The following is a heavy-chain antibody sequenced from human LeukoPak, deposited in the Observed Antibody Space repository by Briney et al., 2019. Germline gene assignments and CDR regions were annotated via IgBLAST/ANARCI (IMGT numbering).Heavy chain of an antibody. V-gene: IGHV3-74*01. Sequence: GGSLRLSCAASGFTFSTYWMHWVRQAPGKGLVWVSRINRDGRSTTYADSVKGRFTISRDNAKNTVYLQTNSLSAEDTAMYYCTFSSYGDHVGVDAFDIWGQGTMVTVSS. CDR1: GFTFSTYW. CDR2: INRDGRST. CDR3: TFSSYGDHVGVDAFDI. J-gene: IGHJ3*02. D-gene: IGHD4-17*01.